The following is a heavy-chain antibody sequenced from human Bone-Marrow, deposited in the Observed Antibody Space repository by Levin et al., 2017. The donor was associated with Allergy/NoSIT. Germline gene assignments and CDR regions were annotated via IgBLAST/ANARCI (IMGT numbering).Heavy chain of an antibody. V-gene: IGHV4-34*01. J-gene: IGHJ3*02. D-gene: IGHD2-21*01. CDR3: ARSCFPTKGGRQSGGERHDAFDI. Sequence: SETLSLTCAVYGGSFSGYYWSWIRQPPGKGLEWIGEINHSGSTNYNPSLKSRVTISVDTSKNQFSLKLSSVTAADTAVYYCARSCFPTKGGRQSGGERHDAFDIWGQGTMVTVSS. CDR2: INHSGST. CDR1: GGSFSGYY.